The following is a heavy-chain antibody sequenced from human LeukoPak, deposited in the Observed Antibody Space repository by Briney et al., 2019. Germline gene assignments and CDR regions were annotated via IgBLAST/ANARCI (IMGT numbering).Heavy chain of an antibody. CDR3: AKDVLSGYYDSGFGF. CDR1: GFTFGSNW. D-gene: IGHD3-22*01. J-gene: IGHJ4*02. CDR2: IKKDGGEK. V-gene: IGHV3-7*03. Sequence: GGSLRLSCAASGFTFGSNWMSWVRQAPGKGLEWVANIKKDGGEKYYVDSVKGRFTISRDNAKNSLYLQMNTLRAEDTAVYYCAKDVLSGYYDSGFGFWGQGTLVTVSS.